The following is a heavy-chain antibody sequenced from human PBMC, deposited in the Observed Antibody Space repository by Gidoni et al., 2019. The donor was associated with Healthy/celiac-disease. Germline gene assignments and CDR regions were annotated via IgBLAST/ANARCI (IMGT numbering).Heavy chain of an antibody. V-gene: IGHV4-39*01. Sequence: QLQLHESGPGLVTPSETLSLPCPVSGGSLRSSSYYWGWIRQPPGKGLEWIGSIYYSGSTYYNPSLKSRVTISVDTSKNQFSLKLSSVTAADTAVYYCASVEYSKYYYGMDVWGQGTTVTVSS. D-gene: IGHD4-4*01. CDR2: IYYSGST. CDR3: ASVEYSKYYYGMDV. CDR1: GGSLRSSSYY. J-gene: IGHJ6*02.